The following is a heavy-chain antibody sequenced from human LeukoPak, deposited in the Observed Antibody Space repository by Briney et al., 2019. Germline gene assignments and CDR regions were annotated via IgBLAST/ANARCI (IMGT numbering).Heavy chain of an antibody. V-gene: IGHV3-33*01. D-gene: IGHD2-15*01. J-gene: IGHJ4*02. CDR3: ARDPIATSYYFDY. Sequence: GGSLRLSCAASGFTFSSYGMHWVRQAPGKRLEWVAVIWYDGSNKCYADSVKGRFTISRDNSKNTLYLQMNSLRAEDTAVYYCARDPIATSYYFDYWGQGTLVTVSS. CDR1: GFTFSSYG. CDR2: IWYDGSNK.